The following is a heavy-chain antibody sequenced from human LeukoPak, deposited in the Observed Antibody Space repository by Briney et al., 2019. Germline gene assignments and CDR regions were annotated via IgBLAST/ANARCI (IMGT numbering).Heavy chain of an antibody. CDR2: ISSNGDST. Sequence: QPGGSLRLSCSASGFTFSSYAMHWVRQAPGKGLEYVSAISSNGDSTYYADSVKGRFTISRDNSKNTLYLQMSSLRAEDTAVYYCVKSFGPTEYYYDSSGHLDYWGQGTLVTVSS. CDR3: VKSFGPTEYYYDSSGHLDY. J-gene: IGHJ4*02. V-gene: IGHV3-64D*09. CDR1: GFTFSSYA. D-gene: IGHD3-22*01.